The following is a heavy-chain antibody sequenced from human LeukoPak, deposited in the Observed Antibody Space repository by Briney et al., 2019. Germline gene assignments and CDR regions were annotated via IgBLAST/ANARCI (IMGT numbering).Heavy chain of an antibody. V-gene: IGHV4-38-2*01. CDR3: ARVPHYYFGYGYFDT. D-gene: IGHD3/OR15-3a*01. CDR2: IYHTGNT. J-gene: IGHJ4*02. Sequence: MPSETLSLTCAVSGHAIGLGYYWGWIRQSPGKGLEWIGSIYHTGNTYYNPSLKSRVAISIDTSKKQFSLTLTSMTAADTAVYYCARVPHYYFGYGYFDTWGQGTRVTVSS. CDR1: GHAIGLGYY.